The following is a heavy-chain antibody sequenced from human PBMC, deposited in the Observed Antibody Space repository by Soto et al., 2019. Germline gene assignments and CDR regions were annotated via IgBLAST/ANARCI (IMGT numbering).Heavy chain of an antibody. CDR1: GGSISSVDYY. CDR2: IYHSGST. V-gene: IGHV4-30-4*01. Sequence: SETLSLTCTVSGGSISSVDYYRSWIRQPPGKGLEWIGYIYHSGSTLYNPSLKSRVTISVDKSKNQFSLKLSSVTAADTAVYYCARDKLEGNWFDPWGQGTLVTVSS. CDR3: ARDKLEGNWFDP. J-gene: IGHJ5*02.